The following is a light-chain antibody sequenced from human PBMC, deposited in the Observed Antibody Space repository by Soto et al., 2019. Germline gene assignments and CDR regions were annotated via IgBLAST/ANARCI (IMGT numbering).Light chain of an antibody. CDR2: DAS. Sequence: IVLTQSPCTLSLSPGERATLSCRASQSVSSYLAWYQQKPGQAPRLLIYDASTRATGISARFSGSGSGTDFTLTISSLEPEDFAVYYCQQRSNWPVTFGQGTKVDIK. CDR1: QSVSSY. V-gene: IGKV3-11*01. J-gene: IGKJ1*01. CDR3: QQRSNWPVT.